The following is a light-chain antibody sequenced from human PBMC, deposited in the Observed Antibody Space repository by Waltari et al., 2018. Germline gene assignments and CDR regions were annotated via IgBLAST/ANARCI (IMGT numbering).Light chain of an antibody. CDR2: VAY. V-gene: IGLV2-11*01. CDR1: STDVGTYKY. Sequence: QSALTQPRSVSGSPGQSVTVSCTGTSTDVGTYKYIFWYQHHPGRAPKLLIFVAYKRPSGVPDRFSGSKSDNTASLTISGLRPEDEAYYYCCSSVVSYTVVFGGGTKVTVL. J-gene: IGLJ2*01. CDR3: CSSVVSYTVV.